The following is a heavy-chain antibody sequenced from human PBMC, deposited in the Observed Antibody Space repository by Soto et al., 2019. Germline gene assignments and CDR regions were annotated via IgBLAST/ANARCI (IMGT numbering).Heavy chain of an antibody. CDR1: GGTFSTYP. CDR3: ARGATHGSSWYFWFDP. V-gene: IGHV1-69*01. D-gene: IGHD6-13*01. Sequence: QVQLVQSGAEVRMPGSSVKVSCKASGGTFSTYPINWVRQAPGQGLEWMGGIIPLFGTTNYAQKFKGRVTITAEESTSIAYMELSSLRAEDAAVYYCARGATHGSSWYFWFDPWGQGTLVTVSS. CDR2: IIPLFGTT. J-gene: IGHJ5*02.